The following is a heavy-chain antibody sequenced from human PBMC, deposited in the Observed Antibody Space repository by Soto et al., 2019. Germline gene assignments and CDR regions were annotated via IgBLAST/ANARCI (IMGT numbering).Heavy chain of an antibody. CDR3: ARGPTTVTAYYYYGMDV. Sequence: QVQLVQSGAEVKKPGASVKVSCKASGYTFTSYDINWVRQATGQGLEWMGWMNPNSGNTGYAQKFQGGVTMTRNTSISTAYMELSSLRSEDTAVYYCARGPTTVTAYYYYGMDVWGQGTTVTVSS. D-gene: IGHD4-4*01. V-gene: IGHV1-8*01. J-gene: IGHJ6*02. CDR1: GYTFTSYD. CDR2: MNPNSGNT.